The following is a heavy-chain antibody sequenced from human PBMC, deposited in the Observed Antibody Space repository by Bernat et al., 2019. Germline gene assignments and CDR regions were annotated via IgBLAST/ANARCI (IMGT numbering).Heavy chain of an antibody. Sequence: EVQLLESGGGLVQPGGSLRLSCAASGFTFSSYAMTWVRQAPGKGLEWVSGIGASGSSTYYADSAKGRFTISRDNSKNTLYLQMNSLRTEDTAVYYCAKARYGDYTWNFDSWGQGTLVTVSS. J-gene: IGHJ4*02. D-gene: IGHD4-17*01. CDR2: IGASGSST. CDR3: AKARYGDYTWNFDS. CDR1: GFTFSSYA. V-gene: IGHV3-23*01.